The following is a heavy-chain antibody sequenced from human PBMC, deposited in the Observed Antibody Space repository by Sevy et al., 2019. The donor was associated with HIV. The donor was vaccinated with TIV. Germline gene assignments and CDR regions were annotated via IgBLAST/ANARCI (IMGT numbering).Heavy chain of an antibody. CDR3: ARGFRSVVPATVLGWGFWYFFALDV. Sequence: SETLSLTCAVYGGSFSGYDWSWIRQPPGKGLEWVGEIDHSGSTNYNPSLKSRVTISIDTSNNQFSLKLTSVTAADTAVYYCARGFRSVVPATVLGWGFWYFFALDVWGQGTTVTVSS. CDR2: IDHSGST. J-gene: IGHJ6*02. D-gene: IGHD2-21*01. CDR1: GGSFSGYD. V-gene: IGHV4-34*01.